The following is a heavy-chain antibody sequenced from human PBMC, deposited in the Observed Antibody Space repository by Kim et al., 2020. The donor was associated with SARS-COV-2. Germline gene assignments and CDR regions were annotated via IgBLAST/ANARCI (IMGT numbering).Heavy chain of an antibody. Sequence: PSLKGRVTISVDTSKNQFSLKLSSVTAADTAVYYCARDSRSWQLGRYFDLWGRGTLVTVSS. CDR3: ARDSRSWQLGRYFDL. D-gene: IGHD6-13*01. J-gene: IGHJ2*01. V-gene: IGHV4-31*02.